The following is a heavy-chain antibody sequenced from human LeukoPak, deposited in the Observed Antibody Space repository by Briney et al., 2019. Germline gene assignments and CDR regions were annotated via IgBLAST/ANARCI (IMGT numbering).Heavy chain of an antibody. J-gene: IGHJ6*03. V-gene: IGHV1-8*01. D-gene: IGHD3/OR15-3a*01. CDR3: ARALSWTTESYYYMDV. CDR2: MNPNSGNT. CDR1: GYSFTSYD. Sequence: ASVKVSCKASGYSFTSYDINWLRQATGQGREWMGLMNPNSGNTGYAQKFQGRVTMTKNTSITTAYMELSSLRSEDTAVYYCARALSWTTESYYYMDVWGKGTTVTVSS.